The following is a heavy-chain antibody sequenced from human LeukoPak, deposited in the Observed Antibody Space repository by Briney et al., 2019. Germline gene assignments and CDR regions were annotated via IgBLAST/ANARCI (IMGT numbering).Heavy chain of an antibody. D-gene: IGHD4-17*01. V-gene: IGHV3-49*04. CDR2: IRSKAYGGTT. Sequence: GGSLRLSCTASGFTFGNYAMSWVRQAPGKGLEWVGFIRSKAYGGTTEYAASVKGRFTISRDDSKSIAYLQMDSLKTEDTAVYYCTREYGDYPCYYSMDVWGQGTTVTVSS. J-gene: IGHJ6*02. CDR1: GFTFGNYA. CDR3: TREYGDYPCYYSMDV.